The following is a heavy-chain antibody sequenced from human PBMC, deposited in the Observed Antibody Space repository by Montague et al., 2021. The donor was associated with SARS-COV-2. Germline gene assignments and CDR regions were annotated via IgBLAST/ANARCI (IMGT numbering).Heavy chain of an antibody. CDR3: ARGLYNWNYEHWFDT. Sequence: SETLSLTCTVSGGSVGSSHYYWAWIRQPPGKGLEWIGTIYYSGSTYYNPSPRSRVTIDVDASTNQFSLKLHSVPAADTAVYFCARGLYNWNYEHWFDTWGQGTLVTVSS. CDR1: GGSVGSSHYY. D-gene: IGHD1-7*01. V-gene: IGHV4-39*01. CDR2: IYYSGST. J-gene: IGHJ5*02.